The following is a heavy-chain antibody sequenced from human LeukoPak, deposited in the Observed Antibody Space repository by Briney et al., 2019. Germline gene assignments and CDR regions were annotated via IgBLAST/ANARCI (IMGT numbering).Heavy chain of an antibody. V-gene: IGHV1-58*01. J-gene: IGHJ5*02. CDR1: GFTFTSSA. CDR2: IVVGSGNT. CDR3: ARDNGDYPNWFDP. Sequence: GASVKVSCKASGFTFTSSAVQWVRQARGQRLEWIGWIVVGSGNTNYAQKFQGRITITRDMSTSTAYMELSSLRSEDTAVYYCARDNGDYPNWFDPWGQGTLVTVSS. D-gene: IGHD4-17*01.